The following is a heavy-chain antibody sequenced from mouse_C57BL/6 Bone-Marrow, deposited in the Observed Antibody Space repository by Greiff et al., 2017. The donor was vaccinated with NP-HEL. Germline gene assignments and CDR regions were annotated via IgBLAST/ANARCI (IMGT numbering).Heavy chain of an antibody. CDR2: ISSGGSYT. CDR3: AIRQLFAY. Sequence: EVQLVESGGDLVKPGGSLKLSCAASGFTFSSYGMSWVRQTPDKRLEWVATISSGGSYTYYPDSVKGRFTISRDNAKNTLYLQMSSLKSEDTAMYYCAIRQLFAYWGQGTLVTVSA. D-gene: IGHD3-2*01. CDR1: GFTFSSYG. V-gene: IGHV5-6*01. J-gene: IGHJ3*01.